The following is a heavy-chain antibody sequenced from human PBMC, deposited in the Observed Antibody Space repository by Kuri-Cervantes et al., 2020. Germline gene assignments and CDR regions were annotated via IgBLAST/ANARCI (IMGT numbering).Heavy chain of an antibody. Sequence: SVKVSCKASGFSFPSSAVQWVRQARGQRLEWIGWIVVGSGKTNYAQKFQGRVTFTRDMSTSTAYMELSSLRSEDTAVYYCARDRPYYYDSSGYWDYWGQGTLVTVSS. CDR1: GFSFPSSA. V-gene: IGHV1-58*01. D-gene: IGHD3-22*01. J-gene: IGHJ4*02. CDR2: IVVGSGKT. CDR3: ARDRPYYYDSSGYWDY.